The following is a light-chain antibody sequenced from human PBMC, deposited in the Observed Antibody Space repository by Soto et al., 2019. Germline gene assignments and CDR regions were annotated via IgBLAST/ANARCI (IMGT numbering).Light chain of an antibody. CDR3: SSYTSSSTPYV. Sequence: SVLTQPASVSGSPGQSITISCTGASSDIGGYNYVSWYQHHPGKAPKLLIYEVTNRPSGVSNRFSGSKSGKTASLTISGLQAEDEADYYCSSYTSSSTPYVFGTGTKVTV. V-gene: IGLV2-14*01. CDR2: EVT. J-gene: IGLJ1*01. CDR1: SSDIGGYNY.